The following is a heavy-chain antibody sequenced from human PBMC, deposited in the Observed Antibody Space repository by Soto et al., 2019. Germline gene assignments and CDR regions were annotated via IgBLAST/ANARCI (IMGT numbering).Heavy chain of an antibody. CDR1: GGSISSSSYY. Sequence: QLQLQESGPGLVMPSETLSLTCTVSGGSISSSSYYWGWIRQPPGQGLEWIGSIYYSGSAYYNTSHKSRDTISGDTSKHQFSLKLSSVTAADTAVYYCARQPGIAVAATYGSWFDPWGQGTLVTVSS. D-gene: IGHD6-19*01. J-gene: IGHJ5*02. CDR3: ARQPGIAVAATYGSWFDP. CDR2: IYYSGSA. V-gene: IGHV4-39*01.